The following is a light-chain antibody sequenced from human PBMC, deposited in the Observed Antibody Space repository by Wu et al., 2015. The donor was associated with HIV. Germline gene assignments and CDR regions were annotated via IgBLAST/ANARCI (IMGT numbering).Light chain of an antibody. CDR3: QKYNSAPRT. CDR1: QTISYY. J-gene: IGKJ1*01. Sequence: DIQMTQSPSSLSASVGDRVTITCRASQTISYYLAWYQQKPGRVPELLIYSASTLRPGVPSRFSGTGYGTESTLTISSLQPEDAATYFCQKYNSAPRTFGQGTKV. V-gene: IGKV1-27*01. CDR2: SAS.